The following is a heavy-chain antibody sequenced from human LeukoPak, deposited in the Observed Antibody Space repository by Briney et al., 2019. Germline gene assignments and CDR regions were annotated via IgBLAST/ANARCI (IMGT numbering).Heavy chain of an antibody. CDR1: GFTFSTYA. CDR3: AKAAYGDYVGALDI. J-gene: IGHJ3*02. CDR2: ISGSGAGK. V-gene: IGHV3-23*01. D-gene: IGHD4-17*01. Sequence: GGSLRLSCAAPGFTFSTYAMSWVRQAPGKGLEWVSSISGSGAGKFYAAPVKGRFTTSRDNSKNTLYVQMNSLRAEDTALYYCAKAAYGDYVGALDIWGQGTMVIVSS.